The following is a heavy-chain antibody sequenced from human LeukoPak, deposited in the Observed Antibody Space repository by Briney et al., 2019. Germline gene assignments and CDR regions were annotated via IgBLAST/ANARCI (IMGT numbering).Heavy chain of an antibody. J-gene: IGHJ3*02. D-gene: IGHD3-22*01. Sequence: ASVKVSCKVPGYTLTELSMHWVRQAPGKGLEWMGGFDPEDGETIYAQKFQGRVTMTEDTSTDTAYMELSSLRSEDTAVYYCATGPNYYDSRGAAFDIWGQGTMVTVSS. CDR1: GYTLTELS. CDR2: FDPEDGET. CDR3: ATGPNYYDSRGAAFDI. V-gene: IGHV1-24*01.